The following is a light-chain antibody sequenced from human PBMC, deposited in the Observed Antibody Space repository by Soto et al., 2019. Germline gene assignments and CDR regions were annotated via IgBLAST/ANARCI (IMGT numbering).Light chain of an antibody. Sequence: EIVLTQSPATLSLSPGERATLSCRASQSVGSYLAWYQQKPGQAPRLLIYDASTRATGIPARFSGSGSGTDFTLTISSLEPEDFAVYFCQQRTNWPPVTFGGGTKVGIK. CDR1: QSVGSY. V-gene: IGKV3-11*01. J-gene: IGKJ4*01. CDR2: DAS. CDR3: QQRTNWPPVT.